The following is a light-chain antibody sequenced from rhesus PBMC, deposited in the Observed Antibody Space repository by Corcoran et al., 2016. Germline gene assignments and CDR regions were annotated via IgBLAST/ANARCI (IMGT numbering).Light chain of an antibody. J-gene: IGKJ3*01. V-gene: IGKV1-43*02. CDR1: QGISNY. CDR3: LQYNSDPFP. Sequence: DIQMTQSPSSLSASVGDRVTITCRASQGISNYLSWYQQKPGKAPKLLIYDASTLQSGVPSRFSGSGSWTDFPLTIRSLQPGDFATYYCLQYNSDPFPFGPGTKLDIK. CDR2: DAS.